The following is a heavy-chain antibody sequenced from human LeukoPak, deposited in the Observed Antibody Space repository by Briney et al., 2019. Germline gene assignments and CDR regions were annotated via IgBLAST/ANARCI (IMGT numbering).Heavy chain of an antibody. Sequence: SETLSLTCTVSGYSISNGYYWGWIRQPPGKGLEWVCSIYHRGSTYYDPSLTSRVTISLDRSKKKFSLKLTSVTAADTAVYFCARGAEYYAIWRGYAGYSDYWGQGISVTVSS. V-gene: IGHV4-38-2*02. CDR2: IYHRGST. CDR3: ARGAEYYAIWRGYAGYSDY. D-gene: IGHD3-3*01. CDR1: GYSISNGYY. J-gene: IGHJ4*02.